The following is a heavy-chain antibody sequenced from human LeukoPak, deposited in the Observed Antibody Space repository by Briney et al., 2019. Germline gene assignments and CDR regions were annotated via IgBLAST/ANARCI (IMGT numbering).Heavy chain of an antibody. D-gene: IGHD3-3*01. CDR2: INPSGGST. CDR1: GYTFTNYY. J-gene: IGHJ4*02. Sequence: ASVKVSCKASGYTFTNYYMHWVRQAPGQGLEWMGIINPSGGSTSYAQKFQGRVTMTRDTSTSTVYMELSSLRSEDTAVYYCARDLGPITIFGVVSGSYFDYWGQGTLVTVSS. CDR3: ARDLGPITIFGVVSGSYFDY. V-gene: IGHV1-46*01.